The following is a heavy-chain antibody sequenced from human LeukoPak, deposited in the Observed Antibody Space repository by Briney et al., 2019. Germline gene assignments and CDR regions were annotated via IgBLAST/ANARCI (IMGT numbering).Heavy chain of an antibody. CDR2: ISGSGGNT. V-gene: IGHV3-23*01. CDR1: GFTFSTYG. J-gene: IGHJ4*02. Sequence: GGSLRLSCGASGFTFSTYGMSWVRQAPGKGLEWVSAISGSGGNTYYADSVKGRFTISRDNSKNTLYLQMNSLRAEDTAVYYCAKGGFGVVVVPDYWGQGTLVTVSS. CDR3: AKGGFGVVVVPDY. D-gene: IGHD3-22*01.